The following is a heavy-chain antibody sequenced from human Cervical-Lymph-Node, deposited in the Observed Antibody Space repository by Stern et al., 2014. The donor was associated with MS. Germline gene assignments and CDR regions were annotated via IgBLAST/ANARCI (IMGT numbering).Heavy chain of an antibody. CDR1: GGTFSGHT. CDR2: IMPTLGTA. Sequence: QVQLVQSGAEVKKPGSSVKVFCKASGGTFSGHTINWVRQAPGQGLEWVGGIMPTLGTANYAQKFQGRVTITADVSTSTAYMEVSSLRPEDMAVYYCAKSWGFSSYNGMDVWGQGTTVTVSS. D-gene: IGHD2-2*01. J-gene: IGHJ6*02. CDR3: AKSWGFSSYNGMDV. V-gene: IGHV1-69*01.